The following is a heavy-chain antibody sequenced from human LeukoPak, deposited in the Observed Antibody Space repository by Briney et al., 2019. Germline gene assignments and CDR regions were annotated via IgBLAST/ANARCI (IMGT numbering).Heavy chain of an antibody. CDR1: GFTFSSYG. D-gene: IGHD6-13*01. Sequence: GESLRLSCAASGFTFSSYGMHWVRQAPGKGLEWVAFIRYDGSNKYYADSVKGRFTISRDNSKNTLYLQMNSLRAEDTAVYYCAPFQYSSRTFDYWGQGTLVTVSS. V-gene: IGHV3-30*02. CDR2: IRYDGSNK. J-gene: IGHJ4*02. CDR3: APFQYSSRTFDY.